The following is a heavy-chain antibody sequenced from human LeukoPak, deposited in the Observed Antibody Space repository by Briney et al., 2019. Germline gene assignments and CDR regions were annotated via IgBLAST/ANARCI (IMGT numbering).Heavy chain of an antibody. CDR1: GFTFSDFY. D-gene: IGHD1-14*01. Sequence: SGGSLRLSCAASGFTFSDFYMTWIRQAPGKGLEWLSYITPSSYTNYADSVKGRFTISRDNAKSSLYLQMNSLRADDTAVYYCAKGHHHMDVGGQGTTVTVSS. CDR3: AKGHHHMDV. J-gene: IGHJ6*02. V-gene: IGHV3-11*05. CDR2: ITPSSYT.